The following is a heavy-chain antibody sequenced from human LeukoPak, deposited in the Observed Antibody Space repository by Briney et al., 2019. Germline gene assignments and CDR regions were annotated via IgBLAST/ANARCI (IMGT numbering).Heavy chain of an antibody. V-gene: IGHV3-33*01. CDR1: GFTFSSYG. D-gene: IGHD2-8*01. CDR2: IWYDGSNK. J-gene: IGHJ4*02. CDR3: ARDRNGADYFDY. Sequence: GRSLRLSCAASGFTFSSYGMHWVRQAPGKGLEWVAVIWYDGSNKYYADSVKGRFTISRDNSKNTLYLQMNSLRAEDTAVYYCARDRNGADYFDYWGQGTLVTVSS.